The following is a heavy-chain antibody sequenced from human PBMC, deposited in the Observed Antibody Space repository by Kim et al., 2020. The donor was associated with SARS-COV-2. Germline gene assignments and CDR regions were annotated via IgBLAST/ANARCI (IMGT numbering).Heavy chain of an antibody. Sequence: SETLSLTCAVYGGSFSGYYWSWIRQPPGKGLEWIGEINHSGSTNYNPSLKSRVTISVDTSKHQFSLKLSSVTAADTAVYYCARAVPAVYYYYGMDVWGQGATVTVSS. CDR1: GGSFSGYY. D-gene: IGHD2-2*01. CDR2: INHSGST. V-gene: IGHV4-34*01. CDR3: ARAVPAVYYYYGMDV. J-gene: IGHJ6*02.